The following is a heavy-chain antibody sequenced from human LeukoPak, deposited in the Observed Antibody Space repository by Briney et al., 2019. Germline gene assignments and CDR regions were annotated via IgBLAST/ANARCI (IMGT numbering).Heavy chain of an antibody. J-gene: IGHJ5*02. Sequence: GGSLRLSCAASGFTFSSYSMNWVRQAPGKGLEWVSSISSSSSYIYYADSVKGRFTVSRDNAKNSLYLQMNSLRAEDTAVYYCARGRNYDYVSDPWGQGTLVTVSS. CDR1: GFTFSSYS. CDR2: ISSSSSYI. D-gene: IGHD3-16*01. CDR3: ARGRNYDYVSDP. V-gene: IGHV3-21*01.